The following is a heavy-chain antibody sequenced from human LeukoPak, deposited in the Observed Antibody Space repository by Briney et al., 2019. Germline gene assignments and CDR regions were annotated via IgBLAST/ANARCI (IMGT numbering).Heavy chain of an antibody. V-gene: IGHV3-33*01. CDR1: GLTFSSYD. J-gene: IGHJ4*02. CDR2: IWSDGSNK. D-gene: IGHD4-17*01. CDR3: ARDKSYGDSEDY. Sequence: GGSLRLSCAASGLTFSSYDMHWVRQAPGRGLEWVAVIWSDGSNKYYTDSVKGRFTISRDNAKNSLSLQMNSLRAEDTALYYCARDKSYGDSEDYWGQGTLVTVSS.